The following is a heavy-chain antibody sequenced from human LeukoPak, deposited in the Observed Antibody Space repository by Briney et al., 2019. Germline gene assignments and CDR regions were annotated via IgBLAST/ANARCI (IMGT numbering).Heavy chain of an antibody. CDR3: ARLRGCSGGNCYAEY. D-gene: IGHD2-15*01. CDR2: VYPTNSDT. CDR1: GYRFTDYW. Sequence: PGESLKLSCKGSGYRFTDYWIAWVRQMPGKGLEWMGIVYPTNSDTRYSPSFQGQVTISADKSISTAYLQWSSLKASDTAMYYCARLRGCSGGNCYAEYWGQGTLVTVSS. J-gene: IGHJ4*02. V-gene: IGHV5-51*01.